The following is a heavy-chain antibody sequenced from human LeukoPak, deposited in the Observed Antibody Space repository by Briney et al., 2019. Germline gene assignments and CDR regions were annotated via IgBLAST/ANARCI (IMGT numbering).Heavy chain of an antibody. CDR3: ASLGGSGRGGAFDI. CDR2: IIPILGTA. Sequence: ASVKVSCKASGGTFSSYAISWVRQAPGQGLEWMGRIIPILGTANYAQKFQGRVTITTDESTSTAYMELSSLRSEDTAVYYCASLGGSGRGGAFDIWGQGTMVTVSS. D-gene: IGHD3-16*01. V-gene: IGHV1-69*11. CDR1: GGTFSSYA. J-gene: IGHJ3*02.